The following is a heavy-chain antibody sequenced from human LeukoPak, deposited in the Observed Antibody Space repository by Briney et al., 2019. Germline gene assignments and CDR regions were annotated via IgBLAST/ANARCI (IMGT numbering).Heavy chain of an antibody. CDR3: ARESTVGAYPH. CDR2: ISSSSSYI. V-gene: IGHV3-21*01. Sequence: GGSLRLSCAASGFTFSSYSMNWVRQAPGKGLEWVSSISSSSSYIYYADSVKGRFTISRDNAKNSLYLQMNSLRAEDTAVYYCARESTVGAYPHWGQGTLVTVYS. J-gene: IGHJ4*02. CDR1: GFTFSSYS. D-gene: IGHD1-26*01.